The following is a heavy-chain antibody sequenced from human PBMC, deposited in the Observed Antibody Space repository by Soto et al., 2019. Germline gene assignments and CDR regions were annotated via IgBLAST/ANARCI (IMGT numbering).Heavy chain of an antibody. CDR3: VKGTLGTYGHVYFEH. Sequence: QITMKETGPPLVKPTQTLTLTCTFSGFSFDMNKARVGWVRQPPGKALEWLALIYWDGDEHYSPSLKNRLSITKDTSKDQVVLTLTDVHPADTATYYCVKGTLGTYGHVYFEHSGQGTLVTVSS. V-gene: IGHV2-5*02. CDR2: IYWDGDE. J-gene: IGHJ4*02. CDR1: GFSFDMNKAR. D-gene: IGHD3-16*01.